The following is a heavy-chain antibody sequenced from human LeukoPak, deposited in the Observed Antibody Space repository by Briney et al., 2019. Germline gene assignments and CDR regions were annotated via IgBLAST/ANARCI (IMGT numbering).Heavy chain of an antibody. V-gene: IGHV3-33*01. CDR2: IWYDGSNK. Sequence: PGGSLRLSCAASGFTFSSYGMHWVRQAPGKGLEWVAVIWYDGSNKYYADSVKGRFTISRDNSKNTLYLQMNSLRAEDTAVYYCAREEGGAAAGYFDYWGQGTLVTVSS. D-gene: IGHD6-13*01. J-gene: IGHJ4*02. CDR3: AREEGGAAAGYFDY. CDR1: GFTFSSYG.